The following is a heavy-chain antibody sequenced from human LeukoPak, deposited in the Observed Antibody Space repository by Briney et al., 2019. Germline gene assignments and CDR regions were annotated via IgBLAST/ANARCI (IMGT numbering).Heavy chain of an antibody. CDR2: IYYSGST. CDR3: ATLRGYGSGSYDY. J-gene: IGHJ4*02. CDR1: GGSISSYY. V-gene: IGHV4-59*01. D-gene: IGHD3-10*01. Sequence: PSETLSLTCTVSGGSISSYYWSWIRQPPGKGLEWIGYIYYSGSTNYNPSLKSRVTISVDTSKNQFSLKLSSVTAADTAVYYCATLRGYGSGSYDYWGQGTLVTVSS.